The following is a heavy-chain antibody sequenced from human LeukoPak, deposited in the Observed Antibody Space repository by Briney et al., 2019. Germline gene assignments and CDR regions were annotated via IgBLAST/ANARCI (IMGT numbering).Heavy chain of an antibody. CDR1: GFTFSSYW. CDR3: ARDLGYGSGSYLGPFDY. Sequence: GGSLRLSCAASGFTFSSYWMSWVRQAPGKGLEWVANIKKDGSEKYYVDSVKGRFTISRDNAKNSLYLQMNSLRAEDTAVYYCARDLGYGSGSYLGPFDYWGQGTLVTVSS. D-gene: IGHD3-10*01. V-gene: IGHV3-7*01. J-gene: IGHJ4*02. CDR2: IKKDGSEK.